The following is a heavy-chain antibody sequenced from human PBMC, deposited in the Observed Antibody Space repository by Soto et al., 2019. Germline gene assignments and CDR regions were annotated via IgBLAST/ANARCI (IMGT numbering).Heavy chain of an antibody. D-gene: IGHD2-2*01. Sequence: ASVKVSCKASGYTFTGYYMHWVRQAPGQGPEWMGWINPNSGGTNYAQKFQGWVTMTRDTSISTAYMELSRLRSDDTAVYYCARDRPYCSSTSCYALGAFDIWGQGTMVTVSS. CDR2: INPNSGGT. CDR3: ARDRPYCSSTSCYALGAFDI. CDR1: GYTFTGYY. J-gene: IGHJ3*02. V-gene: IGHV1-2*04.